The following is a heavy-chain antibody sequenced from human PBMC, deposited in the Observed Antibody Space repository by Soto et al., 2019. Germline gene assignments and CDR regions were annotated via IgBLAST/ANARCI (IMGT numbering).Heavy chain of an antibody. J-gene: IGHJ6*02. D-gene: IGHD2-15*01. V-gene: IGHV1-46*01. CDR3: ARDGGNPLVCVPGSYYYYGMVF. CDR2: INPSGGST. Sequence: ASVKVSCKASGYTFTSYYMHWVRQAPGQGLEWMGIINPSGGSTSYAQKFQGRVTMTRDTSTSTVYMELSSLRSEDTAVYYCARDGGNPLVCVPGSYYYYGMVFWGQGTTVNLSS. CDR1: GYTFTSYY.